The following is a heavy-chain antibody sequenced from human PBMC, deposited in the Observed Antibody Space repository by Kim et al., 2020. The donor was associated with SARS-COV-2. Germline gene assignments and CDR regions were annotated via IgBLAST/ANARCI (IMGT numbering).Heavy chain of an antibody. J-gene: IGHJ4*02. CDR3: ARGGSGSYYRGFDY. D-gene: IGHD1-26*01. V-gene: IGHV1-3*01. Sequence: SQKFQGRVPINRDTTASTAYMELSSLRSEDTAVYYCARGGSGSYYRGFDYWGQGTLVTVSS.